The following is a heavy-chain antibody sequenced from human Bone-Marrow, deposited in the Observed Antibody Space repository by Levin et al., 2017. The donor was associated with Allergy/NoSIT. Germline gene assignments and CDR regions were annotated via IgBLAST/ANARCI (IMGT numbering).Heavy chain of an antibody. CDR1: GFTFSNAW. CDR3: TTVGSYYLGVVDY. D-gene: IGHD1-26*01. CDR2: IKSKTDGGTT. J-gene: IGHJ4*02. Sequence: GGSLRLSYAASGFTFSNAWMSWVRQAPGKGLEWVGRIKSKTDGGTTDYAAPVKGRFTISRDDSKNTLYLQMNSLKTEDTAVYYCTTVGSYYLGVVDYWGQGTLVTVSS. V-gene: IGHV3-15*01.